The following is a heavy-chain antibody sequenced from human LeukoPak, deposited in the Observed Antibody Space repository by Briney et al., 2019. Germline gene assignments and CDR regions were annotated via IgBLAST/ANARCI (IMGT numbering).Heavy chain of an antibody. CDR3: ARDKIVGATHFDY. D-gene: IGHD1-26*01. CDR2: IKQDGGEI. V-gene: IGHV3-7*01. J-gene: IGHJ4*02. Sequence: SGGSLRLSCAASGFPLSDYWMSWVRQAPGKGLEWVANIKQDGGEIYYVDSVKGRFTISRDNAKNSLYLQMNSLTAEDTAVYYCARDKIVGATHFDYWGQGTLVTVSS. CDR1: GFPLSDYW.